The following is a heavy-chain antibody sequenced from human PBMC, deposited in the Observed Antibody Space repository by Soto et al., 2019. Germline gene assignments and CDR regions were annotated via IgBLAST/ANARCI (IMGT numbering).Heavy chain of an antibody. CDR3: VHSRCGGDCLQSYSSHYYYGRDI. D-gene: IGHD2-21*02. CDR2: IYWDGDR. CDR1: GFSLNTGGMG. V-gene: IGHV2-5*02. J-gene: IGHJ6*02. Sequence: QITLKESGPTLVKPTQTLTLTCTFSGFSLNTGGMGVGWIRQPPGKALEWLALIYWDGDRRYSPSLMRRLTRAKDTTKKQVVLTMTNMDPVDTETCYCVHSRCGGDCLQSYSSHYYYGRDIWGQGTTVTVSS.